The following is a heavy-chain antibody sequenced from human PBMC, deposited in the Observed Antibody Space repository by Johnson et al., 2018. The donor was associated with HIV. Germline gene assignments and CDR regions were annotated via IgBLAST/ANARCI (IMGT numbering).Heavy chain of an antibody. CDR3: AQEGPLTVTTVMDAFDI. V-gene: IGHV3-74*01. Sequence: VQLVESGGDLVQPGGSLRLSCVGSGFTFSTNWMHWVRQAPGKGLVWVSRINSDGSSTSYADSVKGRFTISRDNAKNTLYLQMDSLGAEDTAVYYCAQEGPLTVTTVMDAFDIWGQGTRVTVSS. D-gene: IGHD4-17*01. J-gene: IGHJ3*02. CDR1: GFTFSTNW. CDR2: INSDGSST.